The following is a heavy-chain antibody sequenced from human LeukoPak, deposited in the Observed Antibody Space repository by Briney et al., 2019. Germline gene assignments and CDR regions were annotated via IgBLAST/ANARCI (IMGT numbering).Heavy chain of an antibody. D-gene: IGHD3-10*01. V-gene: IGHV4-34*01. CDR3: ARFDYGSGSYSAFDI. CDR2: IYHSGST. CDR1: GGSFSGYY. Sequence: SETLSLTCAVYGGSFSGYYWSWIRQPPGKGLEWIGEIYHSGSTNYNPSLKSRVTISVDKSKNQFSLKLSSVTAADTAVYYCARFDYGSGSYSAFDIWGQGTMVTVSS. J-gene: IGHJ3*02.